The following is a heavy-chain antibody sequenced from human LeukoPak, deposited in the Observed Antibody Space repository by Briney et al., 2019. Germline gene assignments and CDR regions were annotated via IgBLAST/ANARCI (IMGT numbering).Heavy chain of an antibody. CDR3: VRDRPDYGAERFDY. J-gene: IGHJ4*02. CDR1: GFTFSSYD. V-gene: IGHV3-13*01. CDR2: IGTTGDT. Sequence: GGSLRLSCAASGFTFSSYDMHWVRQGTGKGLEWVSAIGTTGDTYYPDSVKGRFTISRENAKNSLYLQMNSLRAEDTAVYYCVRDRPDYGAERFDYWGQGTLLTVSS. D-gene: IGHD4-17*01.